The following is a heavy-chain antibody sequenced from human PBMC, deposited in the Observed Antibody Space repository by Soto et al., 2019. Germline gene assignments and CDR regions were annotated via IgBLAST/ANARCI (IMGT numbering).Heavy chain of an antibody. CDR2: ISYDGSDK. CDR3: ARDTGPNGYNYYCFGMDV. Sequence: QVHLVESGGGVVQPGRSLRLSCAASGFTFSNYAMHWVRQAPGKGLEWVAVISYDGSDKYNANSVKGRFTISRDNSKKTLYLQMNSLRAEDTAVYYCARDTGPNGYNYYCFGMDVWGQGTTVTVSS. CDR1: GFTFSNYA. D-gene: IGHD5-18*01. J-gene: IGHJ6*02. V-gene: IGHV3-30-3*01.